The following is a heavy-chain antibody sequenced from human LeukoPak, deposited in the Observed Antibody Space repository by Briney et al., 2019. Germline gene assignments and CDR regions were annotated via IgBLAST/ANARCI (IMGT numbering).Heavy chain of an antibody. J-gene: IGHJ4*02. CDR1: GGSISSSNW. CDR3: ARTDSSGWWFYFDY. D-gene: IGHD6-19*01. V-gene: IGHV4-4*02. CDR2: IYHSGST. Sequence: SETLSLTCAVSGGSISSSNWWSWVRQPPGKGLEWIGEIYHSGSTNYNPSLKSRVTISVDTSKNQFSLKLSSVTAADTAVYYCARTDSSGWWFYFDYWGQGTLVPVSS.